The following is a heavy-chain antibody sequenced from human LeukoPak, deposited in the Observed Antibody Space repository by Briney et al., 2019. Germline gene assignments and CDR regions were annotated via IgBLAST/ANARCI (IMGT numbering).Heavy chain of an antibody. CDR1: GFTFSRHG. D-gene: IGHD3-3*01. J-gene: IGHJ4*02. CDR2: ISNDGSRK. CDR3: ARDRAWNYFDY. Sequence: GGSLRLSCAPSGFTFSRHGMHGVRQAPGKGLEWVAIISNDGSRKYYAHSVEGRLTISRDNSKNTLYLQMDSLRAEDTAVYYCARDRAWNYFDYWGQGTLVTVSP. V-gene: IGHV3-30*03.